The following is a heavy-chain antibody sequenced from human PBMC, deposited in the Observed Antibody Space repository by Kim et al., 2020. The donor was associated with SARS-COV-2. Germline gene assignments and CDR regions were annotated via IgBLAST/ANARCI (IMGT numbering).Heavy chain of an antibody. CDR2: ISGSGGST. J-gene: IGHJ4*02. Sequence: GGSLRLSCAASGFTFSSYAMSWVRQAPGKGLEWVSAISGSGGSTYYADSVKGRFTISRDNSKNMLYRQMNSLRAEDTAVYYCAKRVITFGGVIVPAGDYWGQGTLVTVSS. CDR3: AKRVITFGGVIVPAGDY. CDR1: GFTFSSYA. D-gene: IGHD3-16*02. V-gene: IGHV3-23*01.